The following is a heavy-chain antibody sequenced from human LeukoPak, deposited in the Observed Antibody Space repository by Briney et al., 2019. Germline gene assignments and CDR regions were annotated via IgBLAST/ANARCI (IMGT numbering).Heavy chain of an antibody. Sequence: GGSLRLSCAASGFTFSSYGMHWDRQAPGKGLEWVAFIRYDGSNKCYADSVKGRFTISRDNSKNTLYLQMNSLRAEDTAVYYCAKGRAPDYYGSGSYYTREYYFDYWGQGTLVTVSS. J-gene: IGHJ4*02. D-gene: IGHD3-10*01. V-gene: IGHV3-30*02. CDR3: AKGRAPDYYGSGSYYTREYYFDY. CDR1: GFTFSSYG. CDR2: IRYDGSNK.